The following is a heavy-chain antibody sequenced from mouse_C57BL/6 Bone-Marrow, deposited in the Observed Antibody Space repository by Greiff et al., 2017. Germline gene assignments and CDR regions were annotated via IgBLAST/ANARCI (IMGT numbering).Heavy chain of an antibody. Sequence: VQLQQSGAELVRPGASVKLSCTASGFNIKDDYMHWVKQRPEQGLEWIGWIDPENGDTEYASKFQGKATITADTSSNTAHLQLSSLTSEDTAVYYCTTGGAFDYWGQGTTLTVSS. CDR3: TTGGAFDY. CDR1: GFNIKDDY. V-gene: IGHV14-4*01. J-gene: IGHJ2*01. CDR2: IDPENGDT.